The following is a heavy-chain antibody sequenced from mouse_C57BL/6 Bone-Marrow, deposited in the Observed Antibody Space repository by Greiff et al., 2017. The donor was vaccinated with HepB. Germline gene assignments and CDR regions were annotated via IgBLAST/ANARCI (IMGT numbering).Heavy chain of an antibody. J-gene: IGHJ1*03. CDR3: AREGRGYWYFDV. Sequence: EVKLVESGGGLVKPGGSLKLSCAASGFTFSSYAMSWVRQTPEKRLEWVATISDGGSYTYYPDNVKGRFTISRDNAKNNLYLQMSHLKSEDTAMYYCAREGRGYWYFDVWGTGTTVTVSS. D-gene: IGHD1-1*01. CDR1: GFTFSSYA. V-gene: IGHV5-4*01. CDR2: ISDGGSYT.